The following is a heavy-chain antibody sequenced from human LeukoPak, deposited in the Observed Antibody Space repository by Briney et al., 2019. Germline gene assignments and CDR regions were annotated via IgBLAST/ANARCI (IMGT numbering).Heavy chain of an antibody. CDR2: IIPILGIA. CDR1: GGTFSSYA. J-gene: IGHJ4*02. Sequence: ASVKVSCKASGGTFSSYAISWVRQAPGQGLEWMGRIIPILGIANYARKFQGRVTITADKSTSTAYMELSSLRSEDTAVYYCARGHCSGGSCYPGDYWGQGTLVTVSS. D-gene: IGHD2-15*01. V-gene: IGHV1-69*04. CDR3: ARGHCSGGSCYPGDY.